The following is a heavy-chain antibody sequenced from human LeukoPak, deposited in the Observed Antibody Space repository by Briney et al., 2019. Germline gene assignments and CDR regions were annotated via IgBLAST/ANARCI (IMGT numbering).Heavy chain of an antibody. CDR2: INPNTGGT. V-gene: IGHV1-2*02. CDR3: ARSTGWFRYYMDV. CDR1: GYTFTGYY. D-gene: IGHD6-19*01. J-gene: IGHJ6*03. Sequence: ASVKVSCKASGYTFTGYYMHWVRQAPGLGLEGLGWINPNTGGTNYAQRFQGRVTMTRDTSISTVYMDLSGLRSDDTALYYCARSTGWFRYYMDVWGKGTTVTVSS.